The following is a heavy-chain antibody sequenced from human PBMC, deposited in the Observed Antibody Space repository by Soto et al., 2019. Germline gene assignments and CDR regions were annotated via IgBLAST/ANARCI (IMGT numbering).Heavy chain of an antibody. CDR2: IIPILGIA. CDR1: GGTFSSYT. J-gene: IGHJ6*02. V-gene: IGHV1-69*02. D-gene: IGHD3-10*01. CDR3: AIPLWFGLGMDV. Sequence: SVKVSCKASGGTFSSYTISWVRQAPGQGLEWKGKIIPILGIANYAQKFQGRVTITADKSTSTAYMELSSLRSEYTAVFYCAIPLWFGLGMDVWGQGTTVTVSS.